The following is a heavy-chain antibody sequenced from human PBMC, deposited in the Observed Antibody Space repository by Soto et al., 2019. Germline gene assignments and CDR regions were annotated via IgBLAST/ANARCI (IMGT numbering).Heavy chain of an antibody. Sequence: PSETLSLTCAVDGGSLSGYYWSWIRQSPGEGLEWIGEINHSGSTVYNPSLKSRVTISVDTSKNQFSLRLTSVTAADTAVYYCARMVLRFFDNWGQGALVTVSS. CDR2: INHSGST. D-gene: IGHD3-16*01. J-gene: IGHJ4*02. CDR3: ARMVLRFFDN. CDR1: GGSLSGYY. V-gene: IGHV4-34*01.